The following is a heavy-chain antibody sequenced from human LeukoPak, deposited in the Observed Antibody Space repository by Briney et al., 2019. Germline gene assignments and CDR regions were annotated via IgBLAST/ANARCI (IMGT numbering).Heavy chain of an antibody. V-gene: IGHV3-23*01. Sequence: GGSLRLSCAASGFTFSSYAMSWVRQAPGKGLEWVSAISGSGGSTYYADSVKGRFTISRHNSKNTLYLQMNSLRAGDTAVYYCARDRYCSSTSCYTADPSNYYYGMDVWGQGTTVTVSS. CDR1: GFTFSSYA. CDR3: ARDRYCSSTSCYTADPSNYYYGMDV. CDR2: ISGSGGST. J-gene: IGHJ6*02. D-gene: IGHD2-2*02.